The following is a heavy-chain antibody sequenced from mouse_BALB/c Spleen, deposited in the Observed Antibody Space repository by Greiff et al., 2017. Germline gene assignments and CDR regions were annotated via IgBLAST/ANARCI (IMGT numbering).Heavy chain of an antibody. Sequence: EVMLVESGGGLVQPGGSRKLSCAASGFTFSSFGMHWVRQAPEKGLEWVAYISSGSSTIYYADTVKGRFTISRDNPKNTLFLQMTSLRSEDTAMYYCARSEAGTWFAYWGQGTLGTVSA. CDR2: ISSGSSTI. CDR1: GFTFSSFG. D-gene: IGHD4-1*01. CDR3: ARSEAGTWFAY. J-gene: IGHJ3*01. V-gene: IGHV5-17*02.